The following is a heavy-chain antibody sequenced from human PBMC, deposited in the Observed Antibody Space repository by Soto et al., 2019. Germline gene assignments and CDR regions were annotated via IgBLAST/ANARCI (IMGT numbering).Heavy chain of an antibody. D-gene: IGHD6-19*01. CDR2: INHSGST. V-gene: IGHV4-34*01. Sequence: SETLSLTCAVFGGSLRGYYWSWVRQPPGMEMEWIGEINHSGSTNYNPSLQSRVTISVDTSKNHTYLKVMSVIVADTAMSYCARGGAVAGPFDYWGQGTQVTVSS. J-gene: IGHJ4*02. CDR3: ARGGAVAGPFDY. CDR1: GGSLRGYY.